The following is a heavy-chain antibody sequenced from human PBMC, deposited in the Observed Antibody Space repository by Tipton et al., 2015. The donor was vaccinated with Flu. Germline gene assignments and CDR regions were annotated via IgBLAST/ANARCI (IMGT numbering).Heavy chain of an antibody. V-gene: IGHV4-38-2*01. CDR2: IYHSGST. D-gene: IGHD3-22*01. J-gene: IGHJ4*02. CDR1: GYSISSGYY. Sequence: TLSLTCAVSGYSISSGYYWGWIRQPPGKGLEWIGSIYHSGSTYYNPSLKSRVTISVDTSKNQFSLKLSSVTAADTAVYYCAGQRLILVDSSGYYDYWGQGTLVTVSS. CDR3: AGQRLILVDSSGYYDY.